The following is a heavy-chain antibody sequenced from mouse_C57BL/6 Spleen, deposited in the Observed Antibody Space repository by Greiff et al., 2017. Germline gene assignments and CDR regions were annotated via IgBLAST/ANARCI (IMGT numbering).Heavy chain of an antibody. V-gene: IGHV1-81*01. J-gene: IGHJ4*01. CDR1: GYTFTSYG. CDR3: ARDYGSSYSAKDY. D-gene: IGHD1-1*01. CDR2: IYPRSGNT. Sequence: VQLQQSGAELARPGASVKLSCKASGYTFTSYGISWVKQRTGQGLEWIGEIYPRSGNTYYNEKFKGKATLTADKASSTAYMDLRSLTSEDSAVYFCARDYGSSYSAKDYWGQGTSVTVSS.